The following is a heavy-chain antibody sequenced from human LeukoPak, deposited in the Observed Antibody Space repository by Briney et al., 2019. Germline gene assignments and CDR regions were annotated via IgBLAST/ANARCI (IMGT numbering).Heavy chain of an antibody. CDR2: IYHSGST. CDR1: GGSISSSNW. J-gene: IGHJ4*02. CDR3: ARLHDYGDYYFDY. D-gene: IGHD4-17*01. V-gene: IGHV4-4*02. Sequence: NPSGTLSLTCAVSGGSISSSNWWSWVRQPPGKGLEWIGEIYHSGSTNYNPSLKSRVTISVDKSKNQFSLKLSSVTAADTAVYYCARLHDYGDYYFDYWGQGTLVTVSS.